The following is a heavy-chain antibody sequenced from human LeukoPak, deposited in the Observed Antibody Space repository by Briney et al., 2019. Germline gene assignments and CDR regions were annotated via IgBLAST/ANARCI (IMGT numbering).Heavy chain of an antibody. CDR2: IGSSGSTI. Sequence: GGSLRLSCAASGLTFSDYYMSWIRQAPGKGLEWVSYIGSSGSTIYYADSVKGRFTISRDNAKNSLYLQMNSLRAEDTAVYYCARDRYVGTTTAGDSDSWGQGTLVTVSS. CDR1: GLTFSDYY. V-gene: IGHV3-11*01. CDR3: ARDRYVGTTTAGDSDS. J-gene: IGHJ4*02. D-gene: IGHD1-26*01.